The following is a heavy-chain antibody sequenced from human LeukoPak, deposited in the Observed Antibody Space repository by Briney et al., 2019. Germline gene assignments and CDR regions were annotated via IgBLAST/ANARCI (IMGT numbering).Heavy chain of an antibody. V-gene: IGHV4-34*01. J-gene: IGHJ6*04. CDR1: GGSFRGYY. CDR3: ARDDFGVALGGV. D-gene: IGHD3-3*01. Sequence: PSETLSLTCSVYGGSFRGYYWSWIRQSPEKGLECIGQIYHTGSTNYNPSLASRVTISLDISKSQFSLKLTSVTAADTAVYYCARDDFGVALGGVWSIGTTVTVSS. CDR2: IYHTGST.